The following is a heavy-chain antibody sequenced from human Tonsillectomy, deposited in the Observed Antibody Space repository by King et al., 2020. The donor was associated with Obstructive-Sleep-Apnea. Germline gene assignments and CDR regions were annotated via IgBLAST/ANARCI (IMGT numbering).Heavy chain of an antibody. D-gene: IGHD5-18*01. CDR2: SYPGDSDT. CDR3: ATPPDTAMVSNY. CDR1: GYSFTSYW. Sequence: VQLVESGAEVKKPGESLKISCKGSGYSFTSYWIGCVRQMSGKGLEWMGSSYPGDSDTRYSPSFQGQVTIPADKSISTAYLQWSSLKASDTAMYYCATPPDTAMVSNYWGQGTLVTVSS. J-gene: IGHJ4*02. V-gene: IGHV5-51*01.